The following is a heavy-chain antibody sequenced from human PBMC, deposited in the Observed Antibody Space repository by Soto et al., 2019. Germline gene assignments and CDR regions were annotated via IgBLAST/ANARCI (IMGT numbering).Heavy chain of an antibody. Sequence: QITLKESGPTLVKPTQTLTLTCTFSGFSLSTSGVGVGWIRQPPGKALEWLALIYWDDDERYSPSLKSRLTVTKDTSKNQVVLTMTNMDPVDTGTFFCAHRPPREDVFDIWGPGTMVTVSS. CDR1: GFSLSTSGVG. CDR3: AHRPPREDVFDI. J-gene: IGHJ3*02. CDR2: IYWDDDE. V-gene: IGHV2-5*02.